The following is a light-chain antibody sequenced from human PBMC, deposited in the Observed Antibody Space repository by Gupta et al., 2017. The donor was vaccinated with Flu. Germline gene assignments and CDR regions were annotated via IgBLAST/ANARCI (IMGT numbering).Light chain of an antibody. V-gene: IGLV2-14*01. Sequence: QSALTQRASVPGSPGPAITVPCTGTSSHVGGCNYVCWSQQHPGKAPNLMIDALNKLPSGVSNSFSGSTSAVTASLALSGVEAEDEYDYYDTSYSNFCVFGGGTKLTVL. CDR2: ALN. CDR3: TSYSNFCV. CDR1: SSHVGGCNY. J-gene: IGLJ3*02.